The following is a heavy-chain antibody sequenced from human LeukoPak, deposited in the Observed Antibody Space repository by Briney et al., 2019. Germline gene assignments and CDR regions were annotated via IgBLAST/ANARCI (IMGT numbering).Heavy chain of an antibody. CDR3: AKDQGLGGGSVWGY. V-gene: IGHV3-30-3*01. J-gene: IGHJ4*02. CDR1: GFTFSSYA. CDR2: ISYDGSNK. D-gene: IGHD2-15*01. Sequence: PGRSLRLSCAASGFTFSSYAMHWVRQAPGKGLEWVAVISYDGSNKYYADSVKGRFTISRDNSKNMLFLEMNSLRAEDTAVYYCAKDQGLGGGSVWGYWGQGMLITVSS.